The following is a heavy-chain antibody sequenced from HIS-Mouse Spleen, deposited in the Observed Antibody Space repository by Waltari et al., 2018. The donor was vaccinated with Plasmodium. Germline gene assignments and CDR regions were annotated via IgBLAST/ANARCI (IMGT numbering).Heavy chain of an antibody. V-gene: IGHV4-39*07. Sequence: QLQLQESGPGLVKPSETLSLTCTVSGGSISSSRYYWGWIRQPPGKGLEWIGSIYYSGSTYYNPSLRSRGTISVDTSKNQFSLKLGSVTAADTAVYYCARVTAAAGTSWGQGTLVTVSS. CDR1: GGSISSSRYY. D-gene: IGHD6-13*01. CDR3: ARVTAAAGTS. J-gene: IGHJ5*02. CDR2: IYYSGST.